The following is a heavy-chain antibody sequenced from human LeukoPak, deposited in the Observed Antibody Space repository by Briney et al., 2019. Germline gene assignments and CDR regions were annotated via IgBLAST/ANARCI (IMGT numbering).Heavy chain of an antibody. CDR3: ASDFGSYCGGYFYSQRGC. D-gene: IGHD2-21*02. V-gene: IGHV4-39*07. Sequence: SETLSLTCTVSGGSLSSSSYYWGWLRQPPGKGLEGIGSIYYSGSTYYNPSLKSRGNIAVDTSNNQFSLKLSPVTAAVTAVYYCASDFGSYCGGYFYSQRGCWGQGTLVTVSS. J-gene: IGHJ4*02. CDR1: GGSLSSSSYY. CDR2: IYYSGST.